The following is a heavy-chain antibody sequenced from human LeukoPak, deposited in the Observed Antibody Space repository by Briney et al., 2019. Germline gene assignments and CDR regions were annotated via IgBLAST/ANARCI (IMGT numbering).Heavy chain of an antibody. V-gene: IGHV4-59*08. D-gene: IGHD1-14*01. J-gene: IGHJ4*02. CDR3: ARQTNRVIDY. CDR2: IYYSGST. CDR1: GGSISSYY. Sequence: SETLSLTCTVSGGSISSYYWSWIRQPPGKGLEWIGYIYYSGSTNYNPSLKSRVTISVDTSKNQFSLKLSSVTAADTAVYYCARQTNRVIDYWGQGTLVTVSS.